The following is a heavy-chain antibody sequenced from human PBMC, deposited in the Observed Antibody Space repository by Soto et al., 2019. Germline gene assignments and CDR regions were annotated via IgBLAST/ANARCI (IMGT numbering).Heavy chain of an antibody. J-gene: IGHJ5*02. V-gene: IGHV1-69*13. CDR1: GGTFSSYA. CDR2: IIPIFGTA. CDR3: ARGSSGYYNRFDP. Sequence: SVKVSCKASGGTFSSYAISWVRQAPGQGLEWMGGIIPIFGTANYAQKFQGRVTITADESTSTAYMELSSLRSEDTAVYCCARGSSGYYNRFDPWGQGTLVTVSS. D-gene: IGHD3-22*01.